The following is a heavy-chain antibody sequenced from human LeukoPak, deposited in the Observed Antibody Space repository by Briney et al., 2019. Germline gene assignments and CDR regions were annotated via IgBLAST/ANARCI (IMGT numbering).Heavy chain of an antibody. Sequence: GGSLRLSCAASGFTFSNYAMSWIRQAPGKGLEWVSATRGSGGTTYYTDSVKGRFTISGDNSQNTLYLQMSSLRAEDTAVYYCVIAAAGPSRIYYFDYWGQGTLVTVSS. V-gene: IGHV3-23*01. CDR1: GFTFSNYA. J-gene: IGHJ4*02. D-gene: IGHD6-13*01. CDR3: VIAAAGPSRIYYFDY. CDR2: TRGSGGTT.